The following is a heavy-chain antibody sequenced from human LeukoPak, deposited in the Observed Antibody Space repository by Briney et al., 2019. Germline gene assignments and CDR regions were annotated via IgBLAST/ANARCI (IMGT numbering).Heavy chain of an antibody. J-gene: IGHJ6*03. D-gene: IGHD3-3*01. V-gene: IGHV4-34*01. CDR2: INHSGST. Sequence: SETLSLTCAVYGGSFSGYYWSWIRQPPGKGLEWIGEINHSGSTNYNPSLKSRVTISVDKSKNQFSLKLSSVTAADTAVYYCARKRGKDYDFWSGYRTEYYYYYMDVWGKGTTVTVSS. CDR1: GGSFSGYY. CDR3: ARKRGKDYDFWSGYRTEYYYYYMDV.